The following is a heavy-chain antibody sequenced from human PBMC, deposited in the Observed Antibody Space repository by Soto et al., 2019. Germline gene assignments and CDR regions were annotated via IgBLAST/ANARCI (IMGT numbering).Heavy chain of an antibody. CDR2: IYGGGGT. Sequence: EVQLVESGGGVVQPGGSLRLSCAASGFTVSTKYMSWVRQAPGKGLECVSVIYGGGGTYYTDSVKGRFTISRDKSKNTLYLQMNSLRAEDTAVYYCARDPAVTTCFDYWGQGSLVTVSS. V-gene: IGHV3-66*01. D-gene: IGHD4-17*01. CDR1: GFTVSTKY. CDR3: ARDPAVTTCFDY. J-gene: IGHJ4*02.